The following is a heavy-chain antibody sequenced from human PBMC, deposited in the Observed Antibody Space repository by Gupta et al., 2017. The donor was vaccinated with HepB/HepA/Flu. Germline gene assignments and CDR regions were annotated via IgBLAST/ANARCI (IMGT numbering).Heavy chain of an antibody. Sequence: EVQLLESGGGLVQPGGSLRLSCAASGFTFRNYAMSWVRQAPGKGLEWVSAIRESGDGTYYADSVKGRFTISRDNSKNTLFLQRNSLTAEDTAVYYCGKALLERYYYYYGLDVWGQGTTVTVSS. D-gene: IGHD1-1*01. V-gene: IGHV3-23*01. CDR2: IRESGDGT. J-gene: IGHJ6*02. CDR3: GKALLERYYYYYGLDV. CDR1: GFTFRNYA.